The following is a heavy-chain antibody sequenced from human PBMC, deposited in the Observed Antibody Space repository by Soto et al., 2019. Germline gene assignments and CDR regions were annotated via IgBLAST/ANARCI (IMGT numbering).Heavy chain of an antibody. Sequence: PGGSLRLSCIASGFTFGSYAMSWVGQAPGKGLEWVSYISTYSSYTNYADSVKGRFAISRDNAKNSLYLQLSSLRVEDTAVYYCARDTPLFSFGYQRGNYFDYWGQGALVTVSS. V-gene: IGHV3-21*05. CDR3: ARDTPLFSFGYQRGNYFDY. CDR2: ISTYSSYT. CDR1: GFTFGSYA. J-gene: IGHJ4*02. D-gene: IGHD3-22*01.